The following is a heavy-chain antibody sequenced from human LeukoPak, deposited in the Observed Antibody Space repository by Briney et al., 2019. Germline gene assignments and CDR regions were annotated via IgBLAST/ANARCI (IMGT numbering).Heavy chain of an antibody. J-gene: IGHJ4*02. V-gene: IGHV3-23*01. CDR2: ISGGGGST. Sequence: AISGGGGSTHYTDSVKGRFTISRDNSKSTLYLQMSSLRAEDTAIYYCVNTVSGSYLFDYWGQGTLVTVSS. D-gene: IGHD1-26*01. CDR3: VNTVSGSYLFDY.